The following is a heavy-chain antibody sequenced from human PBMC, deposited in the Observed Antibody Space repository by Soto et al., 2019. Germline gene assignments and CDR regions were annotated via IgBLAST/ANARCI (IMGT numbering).Heavy chain of an antibody. V-gene: IGHV4-59*01. CDR3: VRDRTIFGARRAFDL. CDR1: GDSMREYY. Sequence: SETLSLTCTVSGDSMREYYWSWIRQPPGKGLEWIGYIYYTGNTDYNPSLKSRVTMSIDTSRNQFSLKLSSVTTADTATYYCVRDRTIFGARRAFDLWGQGTMVTVSS. CDR2: IYYTGNT. J-gene: IGHJ3*01. D-gene: IGHD3-3*01.